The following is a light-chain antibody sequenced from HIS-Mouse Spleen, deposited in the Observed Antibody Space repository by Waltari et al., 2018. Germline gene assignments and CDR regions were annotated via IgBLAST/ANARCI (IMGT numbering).Light chain of an antibody. CDR3: CSYAGSSTFV. J-gene: IGLJ1*01. CDR1: SSDVGSYNL. Sequence: QSVLTQPASVSGSPGQSITISCTGTSSDVGSYNLVVWYQQHPGKAPKLMIYEGSKRPSGVSNRFSGSKSGNTASLTISGLQAEDEADYYCCSYAGSSTFVFGTGTKVTVL. V-gene: IGLV2-23*01. CDR2: EGS.